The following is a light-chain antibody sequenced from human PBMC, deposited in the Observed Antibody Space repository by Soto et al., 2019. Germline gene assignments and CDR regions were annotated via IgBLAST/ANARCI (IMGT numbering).Light chain of an antibody. J-gene: IGKJ2*01. CDR2: WAS. V-gene: IGKV4-1*01. CDR3: QQYYNTPYT. Sequence: DIVMTQSPDSLAVSLGERATINCKASQSVLYSSNNKNFLAWYQQKPGQPPKLLIYWASMRESGVPDRFSGSGSGTDLTLTISSLQAEDVAVYYCQQYYNTPYTFGQGTKLEIK. CDR1: QSVLYSSNNKNF.